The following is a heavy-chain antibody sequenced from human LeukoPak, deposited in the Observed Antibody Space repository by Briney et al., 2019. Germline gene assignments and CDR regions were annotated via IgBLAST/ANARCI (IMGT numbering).Heavy chain of an antibody. CDR3: ARVLRRGYSYRTYYMDV. J-gene: IGHJ6*03. Sequence: SETLSLTCAVYGGAFSGYYWSWIRQPPGKGLEWNGEINHSGSTNYNPSLKSRVTISVDTSKNQFSLKLSSVTAADTAVYYCARVLRRGYSYRTYYMDVWGKGTTVTVSS. V-gene: IGHV4-34*01. D-gene: IGHD5-18*01. CDR1: GGAFSGYY. CDR2: INHSGST.